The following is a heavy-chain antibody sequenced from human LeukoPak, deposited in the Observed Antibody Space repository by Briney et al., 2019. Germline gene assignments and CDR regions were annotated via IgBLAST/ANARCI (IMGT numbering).Heavy chain of an antibody. D-gene: IGHD3-22*01. V-gene: IGHV3-23*01. J-gene: IGHJ3*02. Sequence: GGSLRLSCAASGFTFSSYAMSWVRQAPGKGLEWVSAISGSGGSTYYADSVKGRFTISRDNSKNTLYLQMNSLRAEDTAVYYCAKDYLPYYYDSSGYFPPRDAFDIWGQGTMVTVSS. CDR1: GFTFSSYA. CDR3: AKDYLPYYYDSSGYFPPRDAFDI. CDR2: ISGSGGST.